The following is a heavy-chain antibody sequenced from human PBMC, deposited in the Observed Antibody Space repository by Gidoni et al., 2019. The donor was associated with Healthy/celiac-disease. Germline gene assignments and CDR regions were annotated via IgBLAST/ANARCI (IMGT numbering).Heavy chain of an antibody. J-gene: IGHJ4*02. D-gene: IGHD6-6*01. Sequence: EVQLLASGGGLVQPGGSLRLSCAASGFTFSSYAMSWVRQDPGKGLEWVSAISGSGGSTYYADSVKGRFTISRDNSKNTLYLQMNSLRAEDTAVYYCAKDGSAYSSSWGFFRYWGQGTLVTVSS. CDR2: ISGSGGST. CDR1: GFTFSSYA. CDR3: AKDGSAYSSSWGFFRY. V-gene: IGHV3-23*01.